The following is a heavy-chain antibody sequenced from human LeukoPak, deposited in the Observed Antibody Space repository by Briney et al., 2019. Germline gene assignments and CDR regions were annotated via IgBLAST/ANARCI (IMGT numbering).Heavy chain of an antibody. CDR3: AKDTQYSSGWYGYYFDY. CDR1: GFTFSSYG. D-gene: IGHD6-19*01. J-gene: IGHJ4*02. Sequence: GGSPRLSCAASGFTFSSYGMHWVRQAPGKGLEWVAFIRYDGSNKYYADSVKGRFTTSRDNSKNTLYLQMNSLRAEDTAVYYCAKDTQYSSGWYGYYFDYWGQGTLVTVSS. CDR2: IRYDGSNK. V-gene: IGHV3-30*02.